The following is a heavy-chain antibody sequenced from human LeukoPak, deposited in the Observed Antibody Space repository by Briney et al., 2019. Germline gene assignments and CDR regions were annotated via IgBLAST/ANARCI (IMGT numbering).Heavy chain of an antibody. CDR1: GFTFSSYA. J-gene: IGHJ4*02. Sequence: GGSLRLSCAAPGFTFSSYAMSWVRQAPGKGLEWVSGISGSGGNIYNADSVKGRFTISRDNSKNTQYMQMNSLRAEDTAVYYCAKGRTTVVVTSIPNWGQGTLVTVSS. CDR3: AKGRTTVVVTSIPN. CDR2: ISGSGGNI. V-gene: IGHV3-23*01. D-gene: IGHD2-21*02.